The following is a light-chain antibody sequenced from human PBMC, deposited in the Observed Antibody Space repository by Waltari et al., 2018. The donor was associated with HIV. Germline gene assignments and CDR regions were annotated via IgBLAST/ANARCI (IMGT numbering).Light chain of an antibody. CDR1: RSDIGGYNY. Sequence: QSALTQPPSASGSPGQSATISCTGTRSDIGGYNYVSWYQQYPGKAPKVMIHEVNKRPSGVPDRFSGSKSGNTASLTVSGLQAEDEAYYYCSSYAGSNSWVFGGGTKLTVL. V-gene: IGLV2-8*01. CDR2: EVN. CDR3: SSYAGSNSWV. J-gene: IGLJ3*02.